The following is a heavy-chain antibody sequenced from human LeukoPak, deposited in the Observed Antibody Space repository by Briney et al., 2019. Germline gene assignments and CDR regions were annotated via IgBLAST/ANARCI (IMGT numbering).Heavy chain of an antibody. CDR3: AKEVFGEYYDGFDY. J-gene: IGHJ4*02. V-gene: IGHV3-23*01. CDR2: IGVNGVTT. D-gene: IGHD3-10*02. CDR1: GFTFSSYA. Sequence: HPGGPLRLSCAASGFTFSSYAMSWVRQAPGEGLEWVSRIGVNGVTTYYADSVKGRFTISRDNSRTTLFLHMNSLRAEDTTVYYCAKEVFGEYYDGFDYWGQGTLVTVSS.